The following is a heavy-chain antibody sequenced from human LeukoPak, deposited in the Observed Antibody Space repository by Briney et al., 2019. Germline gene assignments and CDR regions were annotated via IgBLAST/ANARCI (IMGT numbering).Heavy chain of an antibody. J-gene: IGHJ4*02. V-gene: IGHV1-69*13. CDR3: AKLGRRGSNWEFDY. D-gene: IGHD6-13*01. CDR2: IIPIFGTA. CDR1: GGTFSSYA. Sequence: SVKVSCKASGGTFSSYAISWVRQAPGQGLEWMGGIIPIFGTANYAQKFQGRVTITADESTSTAYMELSSLRSEDTAVYYCAKLGRRGSNWEFDYWGQGTLVTVSS.